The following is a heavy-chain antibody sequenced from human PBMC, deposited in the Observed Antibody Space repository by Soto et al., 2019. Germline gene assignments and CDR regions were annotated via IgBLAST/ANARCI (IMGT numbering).Heavy chain of an antibody. V-gene: IGHV4-34*01. Sequence: ASETLSLTCAVDGGSFSGYYWSWIRPPPGKGLEWIGGIYHSGSTNYNPSLKSRVTISVDTSKNQFSLKLSSVTAADTAVYYCARLSDSCSGGSCYGPVIDYWGQGTLVTVSS. CDR3: ARLSDSCSGGSCYGPVIDY. CDR1: GGSFSGYY. CDR2: IYHSGST. D-gene: IGHD2-15*01. J-gene: IGHJ4*02.